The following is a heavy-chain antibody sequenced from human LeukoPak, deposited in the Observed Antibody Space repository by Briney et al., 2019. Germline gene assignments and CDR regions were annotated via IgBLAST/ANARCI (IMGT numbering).Heavy chain of an antibody. D-gene: IGHD3-10*01. CDR2: IYYSGST. J-gene: IGHJ6*03. CDR1: GGSINSYY. Sequence: SETLSLTCTISGGSINSYYWSWIRQPPGKGLEWIGYIYYSGSTNYNPSLKSRVTISVDTSKNQFSLRLSSVTAADTAVYYCARVFDSGSQAYFYYMDVWGKGTTVTISS. CDR3: ARVFDSGSQAYFYYMDV. V-gene: IGHV4-59*12.